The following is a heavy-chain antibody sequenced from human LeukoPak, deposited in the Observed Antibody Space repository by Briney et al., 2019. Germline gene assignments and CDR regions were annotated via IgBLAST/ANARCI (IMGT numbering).Heavy chain of an antibody. Sequence: GGSLRLSCAASGFTFSSYAMSWVRQAPGKGQEWVSAISGSGGSTYYADSVKGRFTISRDNSKNTLYLQMNSLRAEDTAVYYCATAPYYDILTGSQTDYWGQGTLVTVSS. J-gene: IGHJ4*02. D-gene: IGHD3-9*01. CDR1: GFTFSSYA. CDR3: ATAPYYDILTGSQTDY. CDR2: ISGSGGST. V-gene: IGHV3-23*01.